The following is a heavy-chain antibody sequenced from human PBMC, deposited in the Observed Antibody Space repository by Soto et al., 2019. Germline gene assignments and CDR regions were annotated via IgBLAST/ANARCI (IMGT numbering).Heavy chain of an antibody. CDR1: GFAFSDYG. CDR2: ISYDEAAT. D-gene: IGHD6-19*01. CDR3: AKGSERLVTWDFDY. J-gene: IGHJ4*02. V-gene: IGHV3-30*18. Sequence: QVQLVESGGGVVQPGTSLKLSCSASGFAFSDYGVHWVRQAPGKGLEWVASISYDEAATYYSDSVKGRFTISRDNAKNTLFLHMNSLRTEDTAMYYCAKGSERLVTWDFDYWGQGTLVTVSS.